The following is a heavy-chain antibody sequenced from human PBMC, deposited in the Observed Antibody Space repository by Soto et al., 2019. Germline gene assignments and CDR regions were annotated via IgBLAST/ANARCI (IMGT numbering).Heavy chain of an antibody. J-gene: IGHJ6*02. V-gene: IGHV3-23*01. Sequence: EVQLLESGGGLVQPGGSLRLSCAASGFTFRSYAMSWVRQAPGKGLDWVSGISGNGVSTYYADSVKGRFTISRDNSKKTLYLQMNSLRADDTAVYYCAKDRQVLLWFGESDYGMDVWGQGTTVTVSS. CDR2: ISGNGVST. D-gene: IGHD3-10*01. CDR3: AKDRQVLLWFGESDYGMDV. CDR1: GFTFRSYA.